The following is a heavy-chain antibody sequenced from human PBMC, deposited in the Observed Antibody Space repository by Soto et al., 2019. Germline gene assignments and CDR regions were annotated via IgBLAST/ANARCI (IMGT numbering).Heavy chain of an antibody. CDR3: AKATRAAAGRYYFDH. J-gene: IGHJ4*02. Sequence: GGSLRLSCAASGFTFSSYAMSWVRQAPGKGLEWVSTICGSGGSTYYADSVKGRFAISRGSSKNTVYLQMNSLRVDDTAVYYCAKATRAAAGRYYFDHWGQGTQVTVSS. D-gene: IGHD6-13*01. CDR2: ICGSGGST. V-gene: IGHV3-23*01. CDR1: GFTFSSYA.